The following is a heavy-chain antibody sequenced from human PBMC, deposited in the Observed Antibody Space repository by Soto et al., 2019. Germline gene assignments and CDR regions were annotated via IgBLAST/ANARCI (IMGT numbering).Heavy chain of an antibody. D-gene: IGHD6-13*01. CDR1: GGTFSSYA. V-gene: IGHV1-69*13. CDR3: ARGPLIAAAGTSGHAFDI. Sequence: SLKVSCKASGGTFSSYAISWVRQAPGQGLEWMGGIIPIFGTANYAQKFQGRVTITADESTSTAYMELSSLRSEDTAVYYCARGPLIAAAGTSGHAFDIWGQGTMVTVSS. J-gene: IGHJ3*02. CDR2: IIPIFGTA.